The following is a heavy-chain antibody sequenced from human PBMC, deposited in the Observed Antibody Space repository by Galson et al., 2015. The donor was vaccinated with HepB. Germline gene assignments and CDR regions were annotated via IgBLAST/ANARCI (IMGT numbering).Heavy chain of an antibody. CDR1: GFPFSDYP. D-gene: IGHD6-13*01. CDR3: AKSGFTRSWPGGWFDP. J-gene: IGHJ5*02. Sequence: SLRLSCAASGFPFSDYPMNWVRQAPGRGLEWVSGISESGVITYYADSVKGRFTLSRDNSENTLYLQMNSLRVDDTAVYYCAKSGFTRSWPGGWFDPRGPGTLVTVFS. CDR2: ISESGVIT. V-gene: IGHV3-23*01.